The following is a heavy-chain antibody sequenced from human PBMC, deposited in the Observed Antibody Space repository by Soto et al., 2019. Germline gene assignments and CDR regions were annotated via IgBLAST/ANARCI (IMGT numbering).Heavy chain of an antibody. J-gene: IGHJ4*02. CDR1: GFTFSSYA. D-gene: IGHD3-3*01. V-gene: IGHV3-64D*08. CDR3: VKVWAGVVHIYYFDY. Sequence: EVQLVESGGGLVQPGGSLRLSCSASGFTFSSYAMHWVRQAPGKGLEYVSAISSNGGSTYYADSVKSRFTISRDNSKNTLYLQMSSLRAEDTAVYYCVKVWAGVVHIYYFDYWGQGTLVTVSS. CDR2: ISSNGGST.